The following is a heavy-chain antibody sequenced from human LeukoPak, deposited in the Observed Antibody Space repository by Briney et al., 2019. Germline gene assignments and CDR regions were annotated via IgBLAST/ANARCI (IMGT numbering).Heavy chain of an antibody. CDR1: EFTFSNFW. Sequence: PGGSLRLSCTAPEFTFSNFWMTWVRQAPGKGLEWVASIEKDGSDKYYVDSVTGRFTISRDNAKTSLYLQMNSLRADDTAVYYCARLSGFTETSHFDSWGQGALVTVSS. CDR3: ARLSGFTETSHFDS. J-gene: IGHJ4*02. V-gene: IGHV3-7*01. D-gene: IGHD6-25*01. CDR2: IEKDGSDK.